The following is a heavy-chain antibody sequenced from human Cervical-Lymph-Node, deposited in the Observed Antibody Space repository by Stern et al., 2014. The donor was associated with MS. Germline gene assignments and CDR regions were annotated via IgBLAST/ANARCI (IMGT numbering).Heavy chain of an antibody. CDR2: IIPIFGTA. V-gene: IGHV1-69*01. Sequence: VQLVESGAEVKKPGSSVKVSCKASGGPFSSYAISWVRQAPGQGLEWMGGIIPIFGTANYAQKFQGRVTITADESTSTAYMELSSLRSEDTAVYYCARVVPAAISYYYGMDVWGQGTTVTVSS. CDR1: GGPFSSYA. D-gene: IGHD2-2*02. CDR3: ARVVPAAISYYYGMDV. J-gene: IGHJ6*02.